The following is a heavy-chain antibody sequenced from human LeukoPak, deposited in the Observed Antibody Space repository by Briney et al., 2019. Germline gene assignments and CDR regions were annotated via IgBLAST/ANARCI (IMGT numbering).Heavy chain of an antibody. V-gene: IGHV4-30-4*01. J-gene: IGHJ5*02. D-gene: IGHD1-26*01. CDR2: IHYSGST. Sequence: SQTLSLTCTVSGGAITNGNHYWSWTRQHPGGGLQWIGYIHYSGSTYYIPSLKSRLTMSLDTSENQLSLRLTSVTAADTAVYYCARVSLIVGATDGWFDPWGQGTLVTVSS. CDR3: ARVSLIVGATDGWFDP. CDR1: GGAITNGNHY.